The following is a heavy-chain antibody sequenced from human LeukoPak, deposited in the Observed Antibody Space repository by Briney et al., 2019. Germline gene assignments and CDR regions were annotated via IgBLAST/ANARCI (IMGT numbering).Heavy chain of an antibody. CDR1: GFTVSSNY. D-gene: IGHD1-26*01. CDR2: ISYDGSNK. CDR3: ARCKGTPFSGSYDY. Sequence: GGSLRLSCAAPGFTVSSNYMSWVRQAPGKGLEWVAVISYDGSNKYYADSVKGRFTISRDNSKNTLYLQMNSLRAEDTAVYYCARCKGTPFSGSYDYWGQGTLVTVSS. V-gene: IGHV3-30-3*01. J-gene: IGHJ4*02.